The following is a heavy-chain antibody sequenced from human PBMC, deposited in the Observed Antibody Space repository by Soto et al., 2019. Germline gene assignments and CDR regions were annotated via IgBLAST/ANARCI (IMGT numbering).Heavy chain of an antibody. J-gene: IGHJ6*02. Sequence: QVQLHESGRGLVKPSETLFLTCNVSGGSVHSGSSYWGWIRQPPGKRLEWLGSLYYSGTTNYTPSLKGLVTISGDTAKNQLSLQLTSVTAADTAWYFCARSSRECSSSGGLDVWGQGTTVIVSS. CDR1: GGSVHSGSSY. CDR2: LYYSGTT. CDR3: ARSSRECSSSGGLDV. V-gene: IGHV4-61*01. D-gene: IGHD2-15*01.